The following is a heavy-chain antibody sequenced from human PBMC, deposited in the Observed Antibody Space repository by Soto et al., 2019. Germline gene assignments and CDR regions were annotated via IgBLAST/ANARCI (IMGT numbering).Heavy chain of an antibody. D-gene: IGHD4-17*01. CDR1: GGSISSGGYY. J-gene: IGHJ4*02. Sequence: QVQLQESGPGLVKPSQTLSLTCTVSGGSISSGGYYWSWIRQHPGKGLEWIGYIYYSGITYYNPSLKSRVTISVDTSKNQFSLKASSVTAADTAVYYCARKATVTTWFDYWGQGTLVTVSS. V-gene: IGHV4-31*03. CDR2: IYYSGIT. CDR3: ARKATVTTWFDY.